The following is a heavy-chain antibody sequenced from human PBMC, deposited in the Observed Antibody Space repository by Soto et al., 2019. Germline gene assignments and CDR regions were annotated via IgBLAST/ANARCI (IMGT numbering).Heavy chain of an antibody. V-gene: IGHV1-69*12. CDR3: ASSYCSGGSCYSWGNWFDP. J-gene: IGHJ5*02. CDR2: IIPIFGTA. CDR1: GGTFSSYA. D-gene: IGHD2-15*01. Sequence: QVQLVQSGAEVKKPGSSVKVSCKASGGTFSSYAISWVRQAPGQGLEWMGGIIPIFGTANYAQKFQGRVTITADESTSTGYMELSSLRSEDTAVYYCASSYCSGGSCYSWGNWFDPWGQGTLVTVSS.